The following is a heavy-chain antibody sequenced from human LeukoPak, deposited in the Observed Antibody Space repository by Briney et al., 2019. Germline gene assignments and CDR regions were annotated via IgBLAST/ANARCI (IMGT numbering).Heavy chain of an antibody. CDR3: VRDRLTGLMSTLTPA. Sequence: GGSLRLSCAASGFTLRSNWMSWVRQAPGKGLEWVANIKQDGSHKNYADSVKGRFTISRDNDKKLLYLQMNSLRVEDTAVYYCVRDRLTGLMSTLTPAWGQGTLVTVSS. D-gene: IGHD4-11*01. CDR1: GFTLRSNW. CDR2: IKQDGSHK. J-gene: IGHJ5*02. V-gene: IGHV3-7*01.